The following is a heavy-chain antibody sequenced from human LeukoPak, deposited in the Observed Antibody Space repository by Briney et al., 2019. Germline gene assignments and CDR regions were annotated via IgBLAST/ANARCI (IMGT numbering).Heavy chain of an antibody. J-gene: IGHJ4*02. D-gene: IGHD3-10*01. Sequence: ASVKVSCKASGYTFTNYLIHWVRQAPGQGLEWMGWINPNSGGTNYAQKFQGRVTMTRDTSISTAYMELSRLRSDDTAVYYCARGRLDYFDYWGQGTLVTVSS. CDR1: GYTFTNYL. CDR3: ARGRLDYFDY. V-gene: IGHV1-2*02. CDR2: INPNSGGT.